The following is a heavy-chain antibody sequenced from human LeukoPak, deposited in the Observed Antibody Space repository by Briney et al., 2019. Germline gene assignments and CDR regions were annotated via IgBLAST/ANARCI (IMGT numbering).Heavy chain of an antibody. CDR3: ARENTIYCSGGSCYSSSPADY. V-gene: IGHV1-69*05. CDR2: IIPIFGTA. CDR1: GGTFSSYA. D-gene: IGHD2-15*01. J-gene: IGHJ4*02. Sequence: ASVKVSCKASGGTFSSYAISWVRQAPGQGLEWMGRIIPIFGTANYAQKFQGRVTITTDESTSTAYMELSSLRSEDTAVYYCARENTIYCSGGSCYSSSPADYWGPGTLVTVSS.